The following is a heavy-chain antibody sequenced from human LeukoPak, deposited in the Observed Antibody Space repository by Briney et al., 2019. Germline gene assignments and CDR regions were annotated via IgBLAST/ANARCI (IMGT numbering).Heavy chain of an antibody. CDR2: ISYDGSNK. CDR1: GFTLSSYS. D-gene: IGHD1-26*01. Sequence: PGGSLRLSCAASGFTLSSYSMNWVRQAPGKGLEWVAVISYDGSNKYYADSVKGRFTISRDNSKNTLYLQMNSLRAEDTAVYYCAKGRGWEASYYYYYMDVWGKGTTVTISS. CDR3: AKGRGWEASYYYYYMDV. V-gene: IGHV3-30*18. J-gene: IGHJ6*03.